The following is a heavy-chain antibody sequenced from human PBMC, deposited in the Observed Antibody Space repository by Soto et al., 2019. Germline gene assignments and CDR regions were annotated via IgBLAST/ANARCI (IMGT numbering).Heavy chain of an antibody. Sequence: GGSLRLSCAASGFTFSSYAMSWVRQAPGKGLEWVSAISGSGGSTYYADSVKGRFTISRDNSKNTLYLQMNSLRAEDTAVYYCATRYFDWLSDYYYYYMDVWGKGTTVTVSS. CDR3: ATRYFDWLSDYYYYYMDV. J-gene: IGHJ6*03. D-gene: IGHD3-9*01. CDR1: GFTFSSYA. CDR2: ISGSGGST. V-gene: IGHV3-23*01.